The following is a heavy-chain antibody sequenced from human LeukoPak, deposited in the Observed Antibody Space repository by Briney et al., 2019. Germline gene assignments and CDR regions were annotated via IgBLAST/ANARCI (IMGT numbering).Heavy chain of an antibody. Sequence: GGSLRLSCAASGFTFSSYSMNWVRQAPGKGLEWVSGISGSGGSTFYADSVKVRFTISRDNSKNTLYLQMNSLRAEDTAVYYCAKRIAAAGSKGFDYWGQGTLVTVSS. D-gene: IGHD6-13*01. CDR1: GFTFSSYS. CDR2: ISGSGGST. J-gene: IGHJ4*02. CDR3: AKRIAAAGSKGFDY. V-gene: IGHV3-23*01.